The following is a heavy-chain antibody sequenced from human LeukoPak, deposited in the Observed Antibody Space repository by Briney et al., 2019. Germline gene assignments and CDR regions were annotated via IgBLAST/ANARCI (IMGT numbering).Heavy chain of an antibody. CDR2: IYYSGST. CDR3: ARGARYSGYEGPYFDY. J-gene: IGHJ4*02. CDR1: GGSISSYY. V-gene: IGHV4-59*01. Sequence: SETLPLTCTVSGGSISSYYWSWIRQPPGKGLEWIGYIYYSGSTNYNPSLKSRVTISVDTSKNQFSLKLSSVTAADTAVYYCARGARYSGYEGPYFDYWGQGTLVTVSS. D-gene: IGHD5-12*01.